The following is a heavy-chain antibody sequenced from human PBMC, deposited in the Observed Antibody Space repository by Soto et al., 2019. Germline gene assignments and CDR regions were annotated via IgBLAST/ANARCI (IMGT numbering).Heavy chain of an antibody. CDR1: GFTFSSYG. J-gene: IGHJ3*02. Sequence: SLRLSCAASGFTFSSYGMHWVRQAPGKGLEWVAVIWYDGSNKYYADSVKGRFTISRDNSKNTLYLQMNSLRTEDTAVYYCARDRPEWELLSFAFDIWGQGTMVTVSS. V-gene: IGHV3-33*01. D-gene: IGHD1-26*01. CDR3: ARDRPEWELLSFAFDI. CDR2: IWYDGSNK.